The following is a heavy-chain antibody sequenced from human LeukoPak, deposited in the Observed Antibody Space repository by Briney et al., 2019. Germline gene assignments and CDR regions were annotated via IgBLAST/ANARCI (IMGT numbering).Heavy chain of an antibody. CDR3: ARDSHKQTDGYPLSLFDY. CDR2: ISSSGSTI. Sequence: GGSLRLSCAASGFTFSSYETNWVRQAPGKGLEWVSYISSSGSTIYYVDSVKGRFTISRDNAKNSLYLQMNSLRAEDTAVYYCARDSHKQTDGYPLSLFDYWGQGTLVTVSS. J-gene: IGHJ4*02. V-gene: IGHV3-48*03. D-gene: IGHD5-24*01. CDR1: GFTFSSYE.